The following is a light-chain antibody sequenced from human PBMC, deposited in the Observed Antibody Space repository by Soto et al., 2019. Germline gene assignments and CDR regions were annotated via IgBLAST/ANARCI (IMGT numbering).Light chain of an antibody. V-gene: IGKV1-27*01. CDR3: QKYSSAPFT. CDR2: SAS. Sequence: DIQMTQSPFSLSASVGEQISITCRSSQDIVHYVAWYQQRPGEAPKLLIYSASTLQSGVPSRFSGSGSGTEFTLTISSLQPEDVATYYCQKYSSAPFTFGRGTKVDI. J-gene: IGKJ3*01. CDR1: QDIVHY.